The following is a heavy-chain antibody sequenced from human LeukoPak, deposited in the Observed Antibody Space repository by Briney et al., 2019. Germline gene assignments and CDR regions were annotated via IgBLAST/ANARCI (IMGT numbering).Heavy chain of an antibody. CDR3: ARSDCSSTSCYDLFDP. CDR2: IYYSGST. J-gene: IGHJ5*02. Sequence: SETLSLTCTVAGGSISSSSYYWGWIRQPPGKGLEYIGRIYYSGSTYYNPSLKSRVTMSVDTSKNQFSLKLSSVTAADTAVYFCARSDCSSTSCYDLFDPWGQGTLVTVSS. D-gene: IGHD2-2*01. V-gene: IGHV4-39*01. CDR1: GGSISSSSYY.